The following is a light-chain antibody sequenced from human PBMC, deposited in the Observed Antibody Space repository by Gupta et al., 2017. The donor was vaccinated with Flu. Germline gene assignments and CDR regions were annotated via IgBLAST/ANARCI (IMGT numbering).Light chain of an antibody. CDR3: QSFDSRI. J-gene: IGLJ2*01. CDR2: QDN. CDR1: SGSIASNY. V-gene: IGLV6-57*01. Sequence: TRRSGSIASNYVHWYQQRPGSSPTTVIFQDNQRPSGVPDRFSGSIDSSSNSASLTFSELKPEDEADYYCQSFDSRIFGGGTKLTVL.